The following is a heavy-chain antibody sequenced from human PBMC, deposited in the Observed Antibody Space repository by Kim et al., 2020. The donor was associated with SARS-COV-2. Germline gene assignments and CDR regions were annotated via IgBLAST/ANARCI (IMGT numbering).Heavy chain of an antibody. D-gene: IGHD2-15*01. J-gene: IGHJ4*02. V-gene: IGHV4-4*06. CDR3: ARESGYCSFCYDY. Sequence: YTPSLKRRVTMSVDTSKNQFSLKLSSVTAADSAVYYCARESGYCSFCYDYWGQGTLVTVSS.